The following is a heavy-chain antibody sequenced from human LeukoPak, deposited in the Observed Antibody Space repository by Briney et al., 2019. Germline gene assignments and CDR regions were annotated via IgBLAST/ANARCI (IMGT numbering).Heavy chain of an antibody. D-gene: IGHD6-6*01. Sequence: SETLSLTCAVYGGSFSGYYWSWIRQPPGKGLEWIGEINHSGSTNYNPSLKSRVTISVGTSKNQFSLKLSSVTAADTAVYYCARGRRIAARPGFDYWGQGTLVTVSS. J-gene: IGHJ4*02. CDR2: INHSGST. CDR3: ARGRRIAARPGFDY. V-gene: IGHV4-34*01. CDR1: GGSFSGYY.